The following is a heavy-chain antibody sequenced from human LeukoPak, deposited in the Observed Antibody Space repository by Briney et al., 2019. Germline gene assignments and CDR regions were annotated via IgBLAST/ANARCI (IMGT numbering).Heavy chain of an antibody. Sequence: ASVKVSCKASGGTFSSYAISWVRQAPGLGLEWMGWISAYNGNTNYAQKLQGRVTITTDTYTSTAYMELRSLRSDDTAVYYCARGRRITMVRETIDAFDIWGQGTMVTVSS. CDR2: ISAYNGNT. D-gene: IGHD3-10*01. J-gene: IGHJ3*02. CDR3: ARGRRITMVRETIDAFDI. V-gene: IGHV1-18*01. CDR1: GGTFSSYA.